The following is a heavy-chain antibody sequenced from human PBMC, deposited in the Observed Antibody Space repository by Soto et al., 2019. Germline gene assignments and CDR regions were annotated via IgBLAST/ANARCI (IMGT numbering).Heavy chain of an antibody. V-gene: IGHV3-30*09. CDR1: GFKFTDFA. D-gene: IGHD3-9*01. Sequence: GQLVESGGGEVQPGRSLRLSCAASGFKFTDFALHWVRQAPGKGLEWVAIIAYDGSEKHYADSVKGRFAISRDNPKNTLYLEMNSLRPEDTAVYFCARRDWHSYYAIDVWGQGTTVTVFS. J-gene: IGHJ6*02. CDR3: ARRDWHSYYAIDV. CDR2: IAYDGSEK.